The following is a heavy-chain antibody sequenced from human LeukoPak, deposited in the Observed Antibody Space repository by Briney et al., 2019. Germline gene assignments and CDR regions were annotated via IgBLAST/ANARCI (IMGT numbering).Heavy chain of an antibody. V-gene: IGHV4-59*01. Sequence: PSETLSLTCTVSGGSISSYYWTWIRQPPGKGLEWIGYIYYSGSTNYNPSLKSRVTMSVDTSKNQFSLKLSSVTAADTAVYYCAGEAPADPTDYWGQGTLVTVSS. J-gene: IGHJ4*02. CDR2: IYYSGST. CDR3: AGEAPADPTDY. D-gene: IGHD2-2*01. CDR1: GGSISSYY.